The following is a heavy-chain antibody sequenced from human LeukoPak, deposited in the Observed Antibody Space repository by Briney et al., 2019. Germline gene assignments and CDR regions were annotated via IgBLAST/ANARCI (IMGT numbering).Heavy chain of an antibody. J-gene: IGHJ4*02. Sequence: GESLKISCKACGYSFTSHWIGGVRQMPGKGLEWMGVIYPGDSDTRYSPSFQGQVTISADKSINTAYLQWSSLKASDTAIYYCARQRSGYGDYVDYWGLGTLVTVSS. CDR1: GYSFTSHW. CDR2: IYPGDSDT. V-gene: IGHV5-51*01. CDR3: ARQRSGYGDYVDY. D-gene: IGHD4-17*01.